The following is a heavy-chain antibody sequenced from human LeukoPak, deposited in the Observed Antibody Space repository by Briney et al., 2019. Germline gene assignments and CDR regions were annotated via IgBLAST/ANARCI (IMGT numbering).Heavy chain of an antibody. J-gene: IGHJ6*02. Sequence: GGSLRLSCAASGFTFSSYAMSWVRQAPGKGLEWVSAISGSGGSTYYADSVKGRFTISRNNSKNTLYLQMNSLRAEDTAVYYCAKNGEYYYDSSGYPYGMDVWGQGTTVTVSS. D-gene: IGHD3-22*01. CDR3: AKNGEYYYDSSGYPYGMDV. CDR1: GFTFSSYA. CDR2: ISGSGGST. V-gene: IGHV3-23*01.